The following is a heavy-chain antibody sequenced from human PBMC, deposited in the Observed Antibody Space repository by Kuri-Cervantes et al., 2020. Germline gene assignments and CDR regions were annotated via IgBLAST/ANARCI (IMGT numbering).Heavy chain of an antibody. V-gene: IGHV3-74*01. D-gene: IGHD4-23*01. Sequence: GGSLRLSCAASGFTFSSYCMHWVRQAPGKGLVWVSRINADGTTTTYADSVKGRFTISRDNAKNTLYLQMNSLIAEDTAVYYCARAKYGANSPKDYWGQGTLVTVSS. J-gene: IGHJ4*02. CDR1: GFTFSSYC. CDR3: ARAKYGANSPKDY. CDR2: INADGTTT.